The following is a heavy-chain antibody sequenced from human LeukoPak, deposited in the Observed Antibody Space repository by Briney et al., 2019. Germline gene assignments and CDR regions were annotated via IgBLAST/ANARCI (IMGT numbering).Heavy chain of an antibody. CDR1: GFTFNNYA. CDR3: AKGGDRGNYYFDS. D-gene: IGHD3-10*01. CDR2: IRYDASYQ. Sequence: GGSLRLSCAASGFTFNNYAMHWVRQAPGKGLEWVAFIRYDASYQNYPDSVKGRFTISRDISKNTLYLQMNSLRAEDTAVYFCAKGGDRGNYYFDSWGQGTLVSVSS. J-gene: IGHJ4*02. V-gene: IGHV3-30*02.